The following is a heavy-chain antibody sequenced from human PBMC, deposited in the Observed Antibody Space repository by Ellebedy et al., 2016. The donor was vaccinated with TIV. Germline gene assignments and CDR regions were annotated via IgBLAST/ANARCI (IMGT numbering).Heavy chain of an antibody. CDR1: GFSLSNSF. V-gene: IGHV3-23*01. Sequence: GESLKISXAASGFSLSNSFMSWIRQAPGKGLKWVSTLTADGRSTYFADSVKGRFTISRDNSKNTVYLQMNSLRSEDTAVYYCRPGHYSDAWGQGTLVTVSS. CDR3: RPGHYSDA. J-gene: IGHJ4*02. CDR2: LTADGRST.